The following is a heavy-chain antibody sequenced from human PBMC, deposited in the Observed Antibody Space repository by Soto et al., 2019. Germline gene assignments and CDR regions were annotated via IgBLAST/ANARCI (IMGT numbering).Heavy chain of an antibody. V-gene: IGHV3-23*01. Sequence: EVQLLESGGGLVQPGGSLRLSCAASRFTFSNYAMSWVRQAPGKGLEWVSGISSTGGSTYYADSVKGRFTISRDNSKNTLDLQMSSLRAEDTAIYYCASAHDYDFWSGFLFYGMDVWGQGTTVTVSS. CDR1: RFTFSNYA. CDR3: ASAHDYDFWSGFLFYGMDV. J-gene: IGHJ6*02. D-gene: IGHD3-3*01. CDR2: ISSTGGST.